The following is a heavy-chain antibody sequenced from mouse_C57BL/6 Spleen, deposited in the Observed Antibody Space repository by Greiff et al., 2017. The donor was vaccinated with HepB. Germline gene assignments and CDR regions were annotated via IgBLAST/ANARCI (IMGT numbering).Heavy chain of an antibody. J-gene: IGHJ2*01. CDR2: IDPENGDT. V-gene: IGHV14-4*01. D-gene: IGHD1-1*01. Sequence: EVKLMESGAELVRPGASVKLSCTASGFNIKDDYMHWVKQRPEQGLEWIGWIDPENGDTEYASKFQGKATITADTSSNTAYLQLSSLTSEDTAVYYCTIFITTVNYFDYWGQGTTLTVSS. CDR3: TIFITTVNYFDY. CDR1: GFNIKDDY.